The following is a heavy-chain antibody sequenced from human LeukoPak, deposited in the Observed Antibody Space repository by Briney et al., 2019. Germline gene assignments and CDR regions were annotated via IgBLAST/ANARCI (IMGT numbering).Heavy chain of an antibody. CDR3: ARVPRPDIVVVPAAYNWFDP. J-gene: IGHJ5*02. CDR2: INHSGST. Sequence: PSETLSLTCAVYGGSFSGYYWSWIRQPPGKGLEWIGEINHSGSTNYNPSLKSRVTISVDTSKNQFSLKLSSVTAADTAVYYYARVPRPDIVVVPAAYNWFDPWGQGTLVTVPS. CDR1: GGSFSGYY. D-gene: IGHD2-2*01. V-gene: IGHV4-34*01.